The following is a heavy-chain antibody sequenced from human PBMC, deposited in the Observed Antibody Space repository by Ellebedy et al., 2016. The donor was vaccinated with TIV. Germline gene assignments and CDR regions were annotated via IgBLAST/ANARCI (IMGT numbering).Heavy chain of an antibody. D-gene: IGHD7-27*01. J-gene: IGHJ4*02. CDR2: IYPSDSDT. V-gene: IGHV5-51*01. CDR3: ARLNGDRTLDY. Sequence: GESLKISXRGSGYSFTSYWIGWVRQMPGKGLEWMGVIYPSDSDTRYSPSFQGQVTISADKSISTAYLQWSSLKASDTAMYYCARLNGDRTLDYWGQGTLVTVSS. CDR1: GYSFTSYW.